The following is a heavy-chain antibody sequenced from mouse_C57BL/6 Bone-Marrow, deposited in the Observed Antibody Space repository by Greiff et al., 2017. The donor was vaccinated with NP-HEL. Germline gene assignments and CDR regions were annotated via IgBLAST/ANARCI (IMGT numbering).Heavy chain of an antibody. Sequence: VQVVESGAELVKPGASVKMSCKASGYTFTSYCITWVKQRPGQGLEWIGDIYPGSGSTNYNEKFKSKATLTVDTSSSTAYMQLSSLTSEDSAVYYCARWEIYYYAMDYWGQGTSVTVSS. D-gene: IGHD4-1*01. J-gene: IGHJ4*01. V-gene: IGHV1-55*01. CDR3: ARWEIYYYAMDY. CDR2: IYPGSGST. CDR1: GYTFTSYC.